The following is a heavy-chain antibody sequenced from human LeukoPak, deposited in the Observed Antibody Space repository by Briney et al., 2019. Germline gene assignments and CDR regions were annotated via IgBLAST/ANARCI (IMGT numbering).Heavy chain of an antibody. Sequence: ETLSLICTVSGASMIGYHWTWIRQPPGKGLEWVANIKQDGSEKYYVDSVKGRFTISRDNAKNSLYLQMNSLRAEDTAVYYCARDDQWLDYFDYWGQGTLVTVSS. CDR1: GASMIGYH. J-gene: IGHJ4*02. V-gene: IGHV3-7*01. CDR2: IKQDGSEK. CDR3: ARDDQWLDYFDY. D-gene: IGHD6-19*01.